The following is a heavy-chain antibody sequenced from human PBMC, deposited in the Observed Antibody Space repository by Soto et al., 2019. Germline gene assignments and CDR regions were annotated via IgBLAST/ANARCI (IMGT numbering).Heavy chain of an antibody. V-gene: IGHV3-23*01. Sequence: GGSLRLSCVASGFSFENYGMSWVRQAPGEGLEWISAIKSDGTSTYYAASVEDRFTISRDNSKNTLYLQLNSLRAEDTAVYYCAQLGLMTFSHKHYFNHWGRGTLVTVSS. CDR3: AQLGLMTFSHKHYFNH. J-gene: IGHJ4*02. CDR2: IKSDGTST. D-gene: IGHD3-16*01. CDR1: GFSFENYG.